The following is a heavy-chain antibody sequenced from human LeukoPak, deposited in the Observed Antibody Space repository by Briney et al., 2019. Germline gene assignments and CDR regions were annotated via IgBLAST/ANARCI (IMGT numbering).Heavy chain of an antibody. CDR3: AKDIGVAAAAFDAFDI. CDR1: GFTFDDYA. Sequence: SLRLSCAASGFTFDDYAMHWARQAPGKGLEWVSGISWNSGSIGYADSVKGRFTTSRDNAKNSLYLQMNSLRAEDTALYYCAKDIGVAAAAFDAFDIWGQGTMVTVSS. J-gene: IGHJ3*02. CDR2: ISWNSGSI. V-gene: IGHV3-9*01. D-gene: IGHD6-13*01.